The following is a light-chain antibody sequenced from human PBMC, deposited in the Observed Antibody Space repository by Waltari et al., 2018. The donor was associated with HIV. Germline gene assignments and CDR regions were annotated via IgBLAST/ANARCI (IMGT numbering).Light chain of an antibody. CDR3: QQLDRYPRT. V-gene: IGKV1-9*01. CDR2: AAS. Sequence: DIQLTQSPSFLSASVGDRVTITCRASQGITTYLAWYQQRPGTAPKLLIYAASTLQSGVPSRFGGSGSGTEFTLTISSLQPEDFATYYCQQLDRYPRTFGQGTKVEIK. J-gene: IGKJ1*01. CDR1: QGITTY.